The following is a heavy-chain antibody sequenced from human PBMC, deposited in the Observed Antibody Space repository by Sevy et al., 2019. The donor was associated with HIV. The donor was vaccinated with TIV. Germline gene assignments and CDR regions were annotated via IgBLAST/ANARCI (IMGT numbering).Heavy chain of an antibody. CDR3: ARVTPRYFDY. J-gene: IGHJ4*02. CDR1: GYHFTDYY. V-gene: IGHV1-2*02. Sequence: ASVKVSCKTSGYHFTDYYVHWVRQAPGQGLERMGWRNTNSGGTDFIQKFQGRVTMTRATSISTAYMELSRLTSDDTAIYYWARVTPRYFDYWGRGTLVTVSS. CDR2: RNTNSGGT.